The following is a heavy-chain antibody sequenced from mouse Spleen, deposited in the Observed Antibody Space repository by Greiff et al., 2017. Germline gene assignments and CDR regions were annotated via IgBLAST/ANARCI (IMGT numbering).Heavy chain of an antibody. V-gene: IGHV3-6*02. CDR3: ARDNQGLRGNAMDY. J-gene: IGHJ4*01. CDR1: GYSITSGYY. Sequence: EVQLQQSGPGLVKPSQSLSLTCSVTGYSITSGYYWNWIRQFPGNKLEWMGYISYDGSNNYNPSLKNRISITRDTSKNQFFLKLNSVTTEDTATYYCARDNQGLRGNAMDYWGQGTSVTVSS. D-gene: IGHD2-4*01. CDR2: ISYDGSN.